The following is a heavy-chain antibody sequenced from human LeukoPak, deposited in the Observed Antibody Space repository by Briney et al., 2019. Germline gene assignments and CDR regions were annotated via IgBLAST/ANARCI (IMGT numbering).Heavy chain of an antibody. D-gene: IGHD1-26*01. CDR1: GFTFSRYN. CDR3: ARDSANVVGAKSIFDY. J-gene: IGHJ4*02. Sequence: EGSLRLSCAASGFTFSRYNMNWVRQAPGKGLEWVSSISGSSSYIYYADSVKGRFTISRDNAKNSLHLQMSSLRAEDTAVYYCARDSANVVGAKSIFDYWGQGALVTVSS. V-gene: IGHV3-21*01. CDR2: ISGSSSYI.